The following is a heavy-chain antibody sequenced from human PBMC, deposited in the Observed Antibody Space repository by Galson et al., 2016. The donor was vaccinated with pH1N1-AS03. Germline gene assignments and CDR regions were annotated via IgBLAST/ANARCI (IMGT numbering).Heavy chain of an antibody. V-gene: IGHV4-61*02. CDR1: GDSINSGDYH. D-gene: IGHD3-9*01. J-gene: IGHJ4*02. CDR2: ISTIGLT. CDR3: ARDIISTAVLTSYFDS. Sequence: TLSLTCTVPGDSINSGDYHWSWIRQPAGKGLEWIGRISTIGLTNYKASLRGRVTMSIDTSKSQFSFKLTSVTAADTAVYYCARDIISTAVLTSYFDSWGQGTRVTVSS.